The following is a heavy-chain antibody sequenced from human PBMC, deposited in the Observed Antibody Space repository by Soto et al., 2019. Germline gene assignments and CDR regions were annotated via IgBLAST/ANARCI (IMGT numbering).Heavy chain of an antibody. J-gene: IGHJ3*02. CDR2: IIPIFGTT. D-gene: IGHD1-26*01. Sequence: QVQLVQSGAEVKKPGSSVKVSCKASGGTFSSYAISWVRQAPGQGLEWMGGIIPIFGTTNYAQKFQGRVTITADESTSTAYMELSSLRSEDTAVYYCAGGKNIVGATRGAFDIWGQGTMVTVSS. CDR1: GGTFSSYA. CDR3: AGGKNIVGATRGAFDI. V-gene: IGHV1-69*01.